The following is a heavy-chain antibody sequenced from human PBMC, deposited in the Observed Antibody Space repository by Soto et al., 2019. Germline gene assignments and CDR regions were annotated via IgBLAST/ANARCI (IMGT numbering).Heavy chain of an antibody. J-gene: IGHJ4*02. Sequence: EVQLLESGGGLVQPGGSLRLSCVTSGFTFSSYAMSWVRQAPGKGLEWVSGISGSGDNTYYADSVKGRFTIARDNSKNTLYLQMDGRRAEDTAVYYCAKCGIWGVTWGHPNYWGQGTLVTVSS. D-gene: IGHD3-10*01. CDR2: ISGSGDNT. V-gene: IGHV3-23*01. CDR1: GFTFSSYA. CDR3: AKCGIWGVTWGHPNY.